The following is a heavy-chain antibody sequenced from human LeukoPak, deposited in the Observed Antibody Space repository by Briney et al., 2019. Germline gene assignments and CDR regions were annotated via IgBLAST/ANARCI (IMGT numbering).Heavy chain of an antibody. CDR2: IYYSGST. CDR3: ARDRPSFRDYGMDV. D-gene: IGHD6-6*01. J-gene: IGHJ6*02. Sequence: SQTLSLTCTVSGGSISSGGYYWSWIRQHPGKGLEWIGYIYYSGSTYYNPSLKSRVTISVDTSKNQFSLKLSSVTAADTAVYYCARDRPSFRDYGMDVWGQGTTVTVSS. CDR1: GGSISSGGYY. V-gene: IGHV4-31*03.